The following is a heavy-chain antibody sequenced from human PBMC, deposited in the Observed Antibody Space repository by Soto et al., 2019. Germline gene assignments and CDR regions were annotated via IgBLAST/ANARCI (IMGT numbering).Heavy chain of an antibody. V-gene: IGHV1-69*13. CDR1: GGTFSSYA. J-gene: IGHJ5*02. CDR2: IIPIFGTA. Sequence: SVKVSCKASGGTFSSYAINWVRQAPGQGLEWMGGIIPIFGTANYAQKFQGRVTITADESTSTAYMELSRLRSEDTAVYYCARRGGNIYYDSSDPPPYWFDPWGQGTLVTVSS. CDR3: ARRGGNIYYDSSDPPPYWFDP. D-gene: IGHD3-22*01.